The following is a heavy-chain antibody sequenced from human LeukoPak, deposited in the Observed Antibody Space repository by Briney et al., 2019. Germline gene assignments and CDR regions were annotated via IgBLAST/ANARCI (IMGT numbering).Heavy chain of an antibody. J-gene: IGHJ4*02. V-gene: IGHV4-4*02. CDR3: ARDHYDSSGYYYRY. D-gene: IGHD3-22*01. CDR2: IYHSGST. Sequence: SETLSLTCAVSGGSISSSNWWSWVRPPPGKGLEWIGEIYHSGSTNYNPSLKSRVTISVDKSKNQFSLKLSSVTAADTAVYYCARDHYDSSGYYYRYWGQGTLVTVSS. CDR1: GGSISSSNW.